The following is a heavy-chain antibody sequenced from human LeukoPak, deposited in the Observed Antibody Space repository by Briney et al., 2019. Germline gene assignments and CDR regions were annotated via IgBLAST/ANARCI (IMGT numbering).Heavy chain of an antibody. D-gene: IGHD2-2*01. CDR2: ISSSSSTI. CDR3: ARESLGYCSGTSCYYFYMDV. CDR1: GFTLSSYS. J-gene: IGHJ6*03. Sequence: GGSLRLSCAASGFTLSSYSMNWVRQAPGKGLEWVSYISSSSSTIYYADSVKGRFTISRDNAKNSLYLQMNSLRAEDTAVYYCARESLGYCSGTSCYYFYMDVWGKGTTVAVSS. V-gene: IGHV3-48*04.